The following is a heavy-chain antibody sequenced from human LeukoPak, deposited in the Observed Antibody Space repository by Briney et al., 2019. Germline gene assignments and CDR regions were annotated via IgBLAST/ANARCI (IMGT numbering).Heavy chain of an antibody. V-gene: IGHV1-2*02. CDR1: GYTFTGYY. CDR2: INPNSGGT. Sequence: ASVKVSCKASGYTFTGYYMHWVRQAPGQGLEWMGWINPNSGGTNYAQKFQGRVTMTRDTSISTAYMELSRLRSDDTAVYYCARTGRIAARPDYYYYMDVWGKGTTVTVSS. CDR3: ARTGRIAARPDYYYYMDV. J-gene: IGHJ6*03. D-gene: IGHD6-6*01.